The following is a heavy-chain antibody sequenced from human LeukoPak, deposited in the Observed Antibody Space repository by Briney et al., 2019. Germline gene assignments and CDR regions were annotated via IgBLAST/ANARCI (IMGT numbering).Heavy chain of an antibody. CDR1: GYTLTELS. Sequence: ASEKVSGKVSGYTLTELSMHLGRQAPGKGLEWMGGFDPEDGETIYAQKFQGRVTMTEDTSTDPAYMELSSLRSEETAVYYCPTGSYEYQLPSLWGQGTLVTVPS. J-gene: IGHJ4*02. CDR2: FDPEDGET. CDR3: PTGSYEYQLPSL. D-gene: IGHD2-2*01. V-gene: IGHV1-24*01.